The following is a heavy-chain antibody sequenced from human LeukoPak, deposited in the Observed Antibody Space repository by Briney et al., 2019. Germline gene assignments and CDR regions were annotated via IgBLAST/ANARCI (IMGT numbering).Heavy chain of an antibody. Sequence: GRSLRLSCAASGFTFSSYGMHWVRQAPGKGLEWVAVIWYDGSNKYYADSVKGRFTISRDNSKNTLYLQMNSLRAEDTAVYYCARGRKAVGYYFDYWGQGTLVTVSS. V-gene: IGHV3-33*01. D-gene: IGHD6-19*01. CDR3: ARGRKAVGYYFDY. CDR2: IWYDGSNK. J-gene: IGHJ4*02. CDR1: GFTFSSYG.